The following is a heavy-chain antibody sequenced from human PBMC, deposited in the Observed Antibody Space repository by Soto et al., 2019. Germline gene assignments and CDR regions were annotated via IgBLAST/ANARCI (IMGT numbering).Heavy chain of an antibody. D-gene: IGHD3-10*01. CDR3: ARAWGHMVRGVICYYGLDV. CDR2: MNPNSGDT. CDR1: GYTLTSYD. V-gene: IGHV1-8*01. Sequence: AWVQVSCKASGYTLTSYDISWVRQAPGQGLAWMGWMNPNSGDTVYAQSFQGRVTMTRNSAISTAYMELSSLSSDDTAVYYCARAWGHMVRGVICYYGLDVWG. J-gene: IGHJ6*01.